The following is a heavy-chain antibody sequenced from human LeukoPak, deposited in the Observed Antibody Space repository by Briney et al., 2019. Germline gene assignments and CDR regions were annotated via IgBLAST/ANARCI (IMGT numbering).Heavy chain of an antibody. CDR3: ASTYSSSYHYYYYGMDV. Sequence: GASVKVSCKASGYTFTGYYMHWVRQAPGQGLEWMGWINPNSGGTNYAQKFQGRVTMTRDTSISTAYMGLSRLRSDDTAVYYCASTYSSSYHYYYYGMDVWGQGTTVTVSS. CDR2: INPNSGGT. CDR1: GYTFTGYY. J-gene: IGHJ6*02. V-gene: IGHV1-2*02. D-gene: IGHD6-6*01.